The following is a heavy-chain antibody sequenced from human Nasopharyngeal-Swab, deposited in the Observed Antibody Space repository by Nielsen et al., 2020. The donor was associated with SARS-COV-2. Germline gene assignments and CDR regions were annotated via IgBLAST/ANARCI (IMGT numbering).Heavy chain of an antibody. CDR2: ISGSGGST. V-gene: IGHV3-23*01. CDR3: AKLHHYYGESDY. J-gene: IGHJ4*02. CDR1: GFTFSSYA. D-gene: IGHD4-17*01. Sequence: GVLRLSCAASGFTFSSYAMSWVRQAPGKGLEWVSAISGSGGSTYYADSVKGRFTISRDNSKNTLYLQMNSLRAEDTAVYYCAKLHHYYGESDYWGQGTLVTVPS.